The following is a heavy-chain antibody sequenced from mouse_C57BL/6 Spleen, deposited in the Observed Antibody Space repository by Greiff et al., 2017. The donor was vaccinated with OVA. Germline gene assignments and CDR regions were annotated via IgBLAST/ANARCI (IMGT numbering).Heavy chain of an antibody. CDR1: GYTFTSYW. CDR3: ARLALITTVVARDY. D-gene: IGHD1-1*01. J-gene: IGHJ2*01. CDR2: INPSNGGT. Sequence: QVQLQQPGTELVKPGASVKLSCKASGYTFTSYWMHWVKQRPGQGLEWIGNINPSNGGTNYNEKFKSKATLTVDKSSSTAYMQLSSLTSEDSAVYDCARLALITTVVARDYWGQGTTLTVSS. V-gene: IGHV1-53*01.